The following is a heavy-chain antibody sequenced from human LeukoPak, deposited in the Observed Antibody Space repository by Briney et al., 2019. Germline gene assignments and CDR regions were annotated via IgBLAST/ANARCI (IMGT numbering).Heavy chain of an antibody. Sequence: SETLSLTCTVSGGSISSGSYYWSWIRQPAGNGLEWIGRIYTSGSTNYNPSLKSRVTISVDTSKNQFSLKLSSVTAADTAIYYCARGGSFGTYWGQGTLVTVSS. CDR3: ARGGSFGTY. D-gene: IGHD3-10*01. CDR1: GGSISSGSYY. V-gene: IGHV4-61*02. J-gene: IGHJ4*02. CDR2: IYTSGST.